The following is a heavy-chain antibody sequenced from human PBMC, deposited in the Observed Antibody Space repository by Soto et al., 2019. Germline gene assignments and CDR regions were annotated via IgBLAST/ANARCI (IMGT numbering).Heavy chain of an antibody. CDR1: GFTFSSYA. CDR2: ISGSGGST. CDR3: AKSIAPPGGELQSFDY. V-gene: IGHV3-23*01. J-gene: IGHJ4*02. Sequence: GGSLRLSCAASGFTFSSYAMSWVRQAPGKGLERVSAISGSGGSTYYADSVKGRFTISRDNSKNTLYLQMNSLRAEDTAVYYCAKSIAPPGGELQSFDYWGQGTLVTVSS. D-gene: IGHD1-26*01.